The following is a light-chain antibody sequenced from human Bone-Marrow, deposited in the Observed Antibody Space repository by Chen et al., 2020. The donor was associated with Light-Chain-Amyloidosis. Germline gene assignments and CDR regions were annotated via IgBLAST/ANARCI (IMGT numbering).Light chain of an antibody. CDR1: NSDVGRYDY. CDR2: EVI. V-gene: IGLV2-8*01. J-gene: IGLJ3*02. CDR3: CCYAGDSWV. Sequence: QSALTQPPSASGSPGQSVTIPCTGTNSDVGRYDYVSWYHHHPGKAPKFLIYEVIKRSSGVPDRFSGSKSGNTASLTVSGLQAEDEADYYCCCYAGDSWVFGGWTKLTVL.